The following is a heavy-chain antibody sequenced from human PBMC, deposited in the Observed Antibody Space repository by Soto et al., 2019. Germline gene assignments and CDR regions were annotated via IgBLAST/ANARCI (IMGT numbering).Heavy chain of an antibody. CDR2: INHSGST. Sequence: PSETLSLTCAVYGGSFSGYYWSWIRQPPGKGLEWIGEINHSGSTNYNPSLKSRVTISVDTSKNQFSLKLSSVTAADTAVYYCETGFVRGVIITSRWFDPWGQGTLVNVSS. V-gene: IGHV4-34*01. D-gene: IGHD3-10*02. CDR3: ETGFVRGVIITSRWFDP. J-gene: IGHJ5*02. CDR1: GGSFSGYY.